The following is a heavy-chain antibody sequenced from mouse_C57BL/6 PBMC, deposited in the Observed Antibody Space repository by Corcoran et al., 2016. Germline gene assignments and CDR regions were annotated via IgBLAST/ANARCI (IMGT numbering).Heavy chain of an antibody. CDR3: ARSDDGSSYGYFDY. J-gene: IGHJ2*01. CDR1: GYTFTDYY. V-gene: IGHV1-84*01. CDR2: IYPGSGNT. Sequence: QIQLQQSGPELVKPGASVKISCNASGYTFTDYYINWVKQRPGQGLEWIGWIYPGSGNTKYNEKFKGKATLTVDTSSSTAYMQRSSLTSEDSAVYFCARSDDGSSYGYFDYGGQGTTLTVSS. D-gene: IGHD1-1*01.